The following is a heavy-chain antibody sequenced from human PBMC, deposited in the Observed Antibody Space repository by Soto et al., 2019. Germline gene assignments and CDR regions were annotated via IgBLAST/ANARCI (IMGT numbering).Heavy chain of an antibody. CDR3: AKDGSRHEYQLLLDWFDP. CDR2: ISGSGGST. CDR1: GFTFSSYA. Sequence: EVQLLESGGGLVQPGGSLRLSCAASGFTFSSYAMSWVRQAPGKGLEWVSAISGSGGSTYYADSVKVRFTISRDNSKNTLYLQMNSLRAEDTAVYYCAKDGSRHEYQLLLDWFDPWGQGTLVTVSS. J-gene: IGHJ5*02. D-gene: IGHD2-2*01. V-gene: IGHV3-23*01.